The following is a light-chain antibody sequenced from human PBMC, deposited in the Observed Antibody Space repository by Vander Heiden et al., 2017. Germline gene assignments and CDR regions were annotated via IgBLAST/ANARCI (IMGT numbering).Light chain of an antibody. J-gene: IGKJ3*01. Sequence: DIQMTQSPSSLSASVGDRVTITCRASQRISTNLNWYLQKAGKAPKLLISAASTLQSGVPSRFSGSNSGTEFTLTISDLQPDDCATFYCQQSYTRPRTFGPGTKVEIK. CDR3: QQSYTRPRT. CDR1: QRISTN. V-gene: IGKV1-39*01. CDR2: AAS.